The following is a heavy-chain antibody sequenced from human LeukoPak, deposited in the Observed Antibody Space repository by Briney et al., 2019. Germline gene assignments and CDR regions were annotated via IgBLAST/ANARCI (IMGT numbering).Heavy chain of an antibody. J-gene: IGHJ1*01. CDR2: INPNSGGT. CDR3: ALNKGGSSYDD. Sequence: ASVKVSCKASGYTFTGYYMHWVRQAPGQGLEWMGWINPNSGGTKYAQKSQGRVTMTRDTSTSTAYMELSSLRSDDTAVYYCALNKGGSSYDDWGQGTLVTVSS. D-gene: IGHD1-26*01. V-gene: IGHV1-2*02. CDR1: GYTFTGYY.